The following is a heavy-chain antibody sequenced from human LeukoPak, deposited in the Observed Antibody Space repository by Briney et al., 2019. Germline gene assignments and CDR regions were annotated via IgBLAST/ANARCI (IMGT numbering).Heavy chain of an antibody. V-gene: IGHV1-69*13. CDR3: AREKIHDYGDYALTVYFDY. D-gene: IGHD4-17*01. CDR1: GGTFSSYA. J-gene: IGHJ4*02. CDR2: IIPIFGTA. Sequence: GASVKVSCKASGGTFSSYAISWVRQAPGQGLEWMGGIIPIFGTANYAQKFQGRVTITADESTSTAYMELSSLRSEDTAVYYCAREKIHDYGDYALTVYFDYWGQGTLVTVPS.